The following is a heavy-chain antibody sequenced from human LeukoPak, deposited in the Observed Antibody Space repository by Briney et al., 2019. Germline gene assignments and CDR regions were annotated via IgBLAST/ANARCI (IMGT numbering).Heavy chain of an antibody. J-gene: IGHJ4*02. CDR1: GFTFSDYY. CDR3: ATNWRGSGS. CDR2: ISSSSSYT. V-gene: IGHV3-11*03. Sequence: GGSLRLSCAASGFTFSDYYMSWIRQAPGKGLEWVSYISSSSSYTNYADSVKGRFTISRDNAKNSVYLQMNTLRAEDTALYYCATNWRGSGSWGQGTLVTVSS. D-gene: IGHD3-10*01.